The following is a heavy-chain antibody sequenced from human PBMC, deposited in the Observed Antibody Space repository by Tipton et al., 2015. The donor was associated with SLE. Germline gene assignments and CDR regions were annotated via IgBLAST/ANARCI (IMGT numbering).Heavy chain of an antibody. V-gene: IGHV4-61*02. CDR2: IYASGSA. J-gene: IGHJ4*02. D-gene: IGHD2-8*02. Sequence: TLSLTCTVSGGSFSIDNYYWSWIRQPAGKGLEWIGRIYASGSANYNPSLKSRVSMSTDTSSNRFSLELTSVTAADTAVYYCAREGCNGGACYYDHWGQGTLVTVSS. CDR1: GGSFSIDNYY. CDR3: AREGCNGGACYYDH.